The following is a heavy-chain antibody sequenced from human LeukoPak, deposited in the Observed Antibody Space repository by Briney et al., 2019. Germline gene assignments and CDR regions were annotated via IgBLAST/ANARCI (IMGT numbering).Heavy chain of an antibody. CDR2: ISSSSSTI. D-gene: IGHD1-1*01. Sequence: LTGGSLRLSCAASGFTFSSYSMNWVRQAPGKGLEWVSYISSSSSTIYYADSVKGRFTISRDNAKNSLYLQMNSLRDEDTAVYYCARGGFGRERGLGFDYWGQGTLVTVSS. V-gene: IGHV3-48*02. CDR3: ARGGFGRERGLGFDY. CDR1: GFTFSSYS. J-gene: IGHJ4*02.